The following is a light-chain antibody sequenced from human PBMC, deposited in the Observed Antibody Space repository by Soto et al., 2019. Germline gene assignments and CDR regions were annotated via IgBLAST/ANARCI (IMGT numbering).Light chain of an antibody. CDR3: TSYTSTSTLHV. CDR2: DVT. Sequence: QSALTQPASVSGSPGQSITISCTGTSSDVGGYNYVSWYRQYPGKAPKLMIYDVTNRPSGVSSRFSASKSGNTASLTISGLQAEDEADYYCTSYTSTSTLHVFGSGTKLTVL. V-gene: IGLV2-14*01. CDR1: SSDVGGYNY. J-gene: IGLJ1*01.